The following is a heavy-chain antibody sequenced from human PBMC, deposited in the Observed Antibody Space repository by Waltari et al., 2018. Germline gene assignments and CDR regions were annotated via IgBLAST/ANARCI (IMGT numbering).Heavy chain of an antibody. D-gene: IGHD3-3*01. CDR1: GFTFSSYW. CDR3: ARDFSYYAFDF. V-gene: IGHV3-7*01. CDR2: IKRDGSEK. Sequence: EVQLVWSGGGLVQHGGCLRLSCAASGFTFSSYWRSWVRQAPGKGLEWVANIKRDGSEKYYVSSVRGRFTISRDNAKNSLYLQMNSLSAEDTAVYYCARDFSYYAFDFWGQGTPVTVSS. J-gene: IGHJ4*02.